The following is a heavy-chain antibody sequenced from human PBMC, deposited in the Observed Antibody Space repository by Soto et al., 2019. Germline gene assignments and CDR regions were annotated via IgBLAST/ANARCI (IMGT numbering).Heavy chain of an antibody. J-gene: IGHJ4*02. V-gene: IGHV4-28*01. Sequence: SETLPLTCAVSGYSISSGNWWGWIRQPPGKGLEWIGYIYYSGTTYYNPSLKSRVTMSVDTSKNRFSLKLTSVTAVDTAVYYCARREIQGPIDYWGQGTLVTVS. D-gene: IGHD1-26*01. CDR1: GYSISSGNW. CDR3: ARREIQGPIDY. CDR2: IYYSGTT.